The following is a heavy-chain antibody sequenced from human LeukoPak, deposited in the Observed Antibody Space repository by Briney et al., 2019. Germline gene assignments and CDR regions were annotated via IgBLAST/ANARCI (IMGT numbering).Heavy chain of an antibody. CDR1: GYTFTSYD. Sequence: ASVKVSCKASGYTFTSYDINWVRQATGQGLEWMGWMNPNSGNTGYAQKFQGRVTMTRNTSISTAYMELSSLRSEDTAVYYCARGRFAGPLRYFDWLHPRDWFDPWGQGTLVTVSS. CDR3: ARGRFAGPLRYFDWLHPRDWFDP. CDR2: MNPNSGNT. D-gene: IGHD3-9*01. J-gene: IGHJ5*02. V-gene: IGHV1-8*01.